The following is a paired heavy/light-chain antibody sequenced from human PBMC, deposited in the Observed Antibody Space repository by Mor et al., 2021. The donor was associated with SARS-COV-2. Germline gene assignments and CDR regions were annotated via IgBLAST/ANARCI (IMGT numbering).Light chain of an antibody. CDR2: GEN. CDR1: TLRKYY. Sequence: SSELTQDPAVSVALGQTVRITCHGDTLRKYYATWYQQKPGQAPIVVSYGENKRPSGIPDRFSGSRSGNTASLTITGALAEDESDYYCNSRDTSGNFLVFGGGTKLTVL. CDR3: NSRDTSGNFLV. J-gene: IGLJ3*02. V-gene: IGLV3-19*01.
Heavy chain of an antibody. J-gene: IGHJ6*02. CDR1: GYSFPSHW. V-gene: IGHV5-10-1*03. CDR3: ARRGCSGGDCYLGNQDYYYGMDV. D-gene: IGHD2-15*01. Sequence: EMQLVQSGAEVAKPGESLTISCKASGYSFPSHWINWVRQLPGKGLEWVGRIDPRDSYTKYSPSFEGHVTISVDKSSNTAYLQWSSLKASDTAIYYCARRGCSGGDCYLGNQDYYYGMDVWGQGTTVTVSS. CDR2: IDPRDSYT.